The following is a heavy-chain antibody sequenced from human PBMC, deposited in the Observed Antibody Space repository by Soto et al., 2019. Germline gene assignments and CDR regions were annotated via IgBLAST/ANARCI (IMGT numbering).Heavy chain of an antibody. J-gene: IGHJ4*02. CDR2: ISSSSSTI. D-gene: IGHD3-3*01. CDR1: GFTFSSYS. V-gene: IGHV3-48*01. CDR3: ARGGVSIFGVVNLSHLGY. Sequence: PGGSLRLSCAASGFTFSSYSMNWVRQAPGKGLEWVSYISSSSSTIYYADSVKGRFTISRDNAKNSLYLQMNSLRAEDTAVYYCARGGVSIFGVVNLSHLGYWGQGTLVTVSS.